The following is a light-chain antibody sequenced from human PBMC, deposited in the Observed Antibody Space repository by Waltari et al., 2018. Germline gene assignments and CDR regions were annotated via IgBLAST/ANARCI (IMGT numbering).Light chain of an antibody. V-gene: IGKV1-17*01. Sequence: DIQMTQSPSSLSASVGDTVTITCRASQGISTYLNWFQQKPGKAPKLLIYAATTLQSGVPSRFSSSGSGTEFTLSISSLQPEDFAVYYCLQHNSYPLTFGGGTKVEIK. J-gene: IGKJ4*01. CDR3: LQHNSYPLT. CDR1: QGISTY. CDR2: AAT.